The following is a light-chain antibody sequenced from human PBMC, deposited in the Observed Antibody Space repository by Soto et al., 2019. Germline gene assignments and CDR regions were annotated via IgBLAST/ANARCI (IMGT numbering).Light chain of an antibody. CDR3: QQYHRASIT. CDR2: DAS. J-gene: IGKJ5*01. Sequence: DIQMTQSPSTLSASVGDRVTITCRASQSLNNWLAWYQQRPGKAPKLLIYDASTLERGVPSRFSGTGSGTEFTLTISSLQPDDFATYYCQQYHRASITLGQGTRLEIK. CDR1: QSLNNW. V-gene: IGKV1-5*01.